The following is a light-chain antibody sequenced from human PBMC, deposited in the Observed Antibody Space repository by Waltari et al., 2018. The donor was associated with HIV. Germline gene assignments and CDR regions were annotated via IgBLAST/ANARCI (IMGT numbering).Light chain of an antibody. J-gene: IGLJ2*01. Sequence: QSALTQPASVSGSPGQSITISCHGTSSDVGAYNYVSWYQQHPGKAPKLMIYAVSNLPSGVSNRFSGSKSGNTASLTISGLQAEDEADYYCSSYTSSSTPVVFGGGTKLTVL. CDR1: SSDVGAYNY. CDR2: AVS. V-gene: IGLV2-14*01. CDR3: SSYTSSSTPVV.